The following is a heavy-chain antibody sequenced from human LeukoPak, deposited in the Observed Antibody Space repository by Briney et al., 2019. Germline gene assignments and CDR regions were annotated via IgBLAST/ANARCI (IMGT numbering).Heavy chain of an antibody. CDR1: GYTFTGYY. CDR3: ARAPAFAYCGGDCYSDPFDY. D-gene: IGHD2-21*02. J-gene: IGHJ4*02. V-gene: IGHV1-2*02. Sequence: GSSVNVACKAAGYTFTGYYMHWVRQAPGQGLDWMGLINPKSGGTNYAQKFQGRVTMTRETSISTAYMEVRRLRSDDTAVYYCARAPAFAYCGGDCYSDPFDYWGQGTLVTVSS. CDR2: INPKSGGT.